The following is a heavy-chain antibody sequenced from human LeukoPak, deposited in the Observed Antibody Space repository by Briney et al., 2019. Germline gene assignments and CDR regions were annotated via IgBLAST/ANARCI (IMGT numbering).Heavy chain of an antibody. CDR1: GGTFTSYY. J-gene: IGHJ3*02. V-gene: IGHV1-46*01. Sequence: ASVKVSCKASGGTFTSYYMHWVRQAPGQGLEWMGIINPSGGSTSYAQKFQGRVTMTRDMSTSTVYMELSSLRSEDTAVYYCARDLGQIVVAPGAFDIWGQGTMVTVSS. CDR2: INPSGGST. D-gene: IGHD3-22*01. CDR3: ARDLGQIVVAPGAFDI.